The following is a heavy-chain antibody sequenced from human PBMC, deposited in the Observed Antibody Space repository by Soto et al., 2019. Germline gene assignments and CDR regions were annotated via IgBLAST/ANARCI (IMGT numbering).Heavy chain of an antibody. D-gene: IGHD3-16*01. Sequence: GSLRLSCAASGFTFSSYWMSWVRQAPGKGLEWVANIKQDGSEKYYVDSVKGRFTISRDNAKNSLYLQMNSLRAEDTAVYYCASGGGLGLEDYWGQGTLVTVSS. CDR1: GFTFSSYW. V-gene: IGHV3-7*03. J-gene: IGHJ4*02. CDR2: IKQDGSEK. CDR3: ASGGGLGLEDY.